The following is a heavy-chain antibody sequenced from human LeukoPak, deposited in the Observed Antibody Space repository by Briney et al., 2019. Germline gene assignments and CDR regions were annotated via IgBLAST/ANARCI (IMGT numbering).Heavy chain of an antibody. J-gene: IGHJ5*02. D-gene: IGHD2-15*01. CDR2: ISGYNGKT. CDR3: ARAGAVVDNWFDP. Sequence: ASLKLSCKASGYTFTTYGITWVSQAPGQGLEWMGWISGYNGKTKYAEKLQDRVTMTTDTSTTTAYMELRSLTSDDTSVYYCARAGAVVDNWFDPWGQGTLVTVSS. V-gene: IGHV1-18*01. CDR1: GYTFTTYG.